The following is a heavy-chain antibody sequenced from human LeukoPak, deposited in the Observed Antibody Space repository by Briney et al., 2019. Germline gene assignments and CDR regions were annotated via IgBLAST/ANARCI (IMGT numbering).Heavy chain of an antibody. CDR1: GFTFSSYW. CDR3: ARDGTAAAGGNYFDY. V-gene: IGHV3-7*01. Sequence: GGSLRPSCAASGFTFSSYWMSWVRQAPGKGLEWVANIKQDGSEKYYVDSVKGRFTISRDNSKNTLYLQMNSLRAEDTAVYYCARDGTAAAGGNYFDYWGQGTLVTVSS. D-gene: IGHD6-13*01. CDR2: IKQDGSEK. J-gene: IGHJ4*02.